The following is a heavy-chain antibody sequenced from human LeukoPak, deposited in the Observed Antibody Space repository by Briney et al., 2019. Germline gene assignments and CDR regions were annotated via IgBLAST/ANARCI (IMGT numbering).Heavy chain of an antibody. CDR1: GFTLSNYR. V-gene: IGHV3-21*01. CDR2: VSTSGSYI. Sequence: GGSLRLSCAASGFTLSNYRMNWVRQAPGKGLEWVSSVSTSGSYIYYADSVKGRFTISRDNAKNTLYLQMNSLRAEDTAVYYCAVYYCSGGSCYEDLNYWGQGTLVTVSS. J-gene: IGHJ4*02. D-gene: IGHD2-15*01. CDR3: AVYYCSGGSCYEDLNY.